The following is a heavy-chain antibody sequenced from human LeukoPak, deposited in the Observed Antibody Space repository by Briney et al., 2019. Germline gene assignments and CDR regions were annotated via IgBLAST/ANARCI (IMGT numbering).Heavy chain of an antibody. CDR3: ARAGLQWFPNAFDI. D-gene: IGHD3-22*01. Sequence: GGSLRLSCAASGFTFSTYAMSWVRQAPGKGLEWVANIKQDGSEKYYMDSVKGRFTISRDNAKNSLYLQMNSLRAEDTAVYYCARAGLQWFPNAFDIWGQGTMVTVSS. J-gene: IGHJ3*02. V-gene: IGHV3-7*01. CDR2: IKQDGSEK. CDR1: GFTFSTYA.